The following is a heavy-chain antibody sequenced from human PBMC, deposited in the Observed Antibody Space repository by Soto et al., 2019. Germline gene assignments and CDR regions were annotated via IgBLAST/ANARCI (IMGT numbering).Heavy chain of an antibody. CDR1: GFTFSSYG. J-gene: IGHJ4*02. CDR2: ISYDGSNK. D-gene: IGHD3-22*01. Sequence: VGSLRLSCAASGFTFSSYGMHWVRQAPGKVLEWVAVISYDGSNKYYADSVKGRFTISRDNSKNTLYLQMNSLRAEETAVYYCAKVYYDSWDFDYWGQGTLVTVSS. CDR3: AKVYYDSWDFDY. V-gene: IGHV3-30*18.